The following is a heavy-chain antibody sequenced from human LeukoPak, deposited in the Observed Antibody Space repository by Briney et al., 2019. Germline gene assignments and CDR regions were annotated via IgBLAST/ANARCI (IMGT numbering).Heavy chain of an antibody. V-gene: IGHV1-46*01. Sequence: ASVKVSCKASGYTFTSYYMHWVRQAPGQGLEWMGIINPGGGSTSYAQKFQGRVTMTRDTSTSTVYMELSSLRSEDTAVYYCARDPGYSYGLPKYYFDYWGQGTLVTVSS. J-gene: IGHJ4*02. CDR3: ARDPGYSYGLPKYYFDY. CDR1: GYTFTSYY. CDR2: INPGGGST. D-gene: IGHD5-18*01.